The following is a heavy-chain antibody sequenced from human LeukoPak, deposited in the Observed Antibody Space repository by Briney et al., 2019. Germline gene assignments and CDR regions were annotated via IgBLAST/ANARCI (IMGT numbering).Heavy chain of an antibody. Sequence: ASVKVSCKVSGYTFTTYGISWVRQAPGQGLEWMGWINSYNDNTNHAQKFQGRVTMTTDSSTSTAYMELRSLRSDDTAVYYCASDSRLGYYGMDVWGQGTTVTVSS. CDR3: ASDSRLGYYGMDV. J-gene: IGHJ6*02. CDR2: INSYNDNT. CDR1: GYTFTTYG. V-gene: IGHV1-18*01. D-gene: IGHD4-11*01.